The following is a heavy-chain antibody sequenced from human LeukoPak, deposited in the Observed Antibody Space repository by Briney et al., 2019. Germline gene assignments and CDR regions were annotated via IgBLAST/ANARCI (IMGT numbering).Heavy chain of an antibody. CDR2: INHSGST. D-gene: IGHD1-26*01. CDR1: GGSFSGYY. Sequence: SETLSLTCAVYGGSFSGYYWSWIRQPPGKGLEWIGEINHSGSTNYNPSLKSRVTISVDTSKNQFSLKLSSVTAADTAVYYCARAAGWELLTAQGAFGYWGQGTLVTVSS. CDR3: ARAAGWELLTAQGAFGY. V-gene: IGHV4-34*01. J-gene: IGHJ4*02.